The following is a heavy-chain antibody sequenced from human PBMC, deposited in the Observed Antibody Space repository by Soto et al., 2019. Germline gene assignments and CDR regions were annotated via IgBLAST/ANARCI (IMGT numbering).Heavy chain of an antibody. CDR1: GFTFGSYW. V-gene: IGHV3-7*01. J-gene: IGHJ4*02. CDR2: IKPDGSAT. Sequence: GGSLRLSCAVSGFTFGSYWMNWVRLIPGKGLEWVAYIKPDGSATYYVDSEKGRFTISRDNAKNSLYLQMNSLRVEDTSVYYCARAGYCGPGCYYYFDYWGQGTLVTVSS. CDR3: ARAGYCGPGCYYYFDY. D-gene: IGHD2-2*01.